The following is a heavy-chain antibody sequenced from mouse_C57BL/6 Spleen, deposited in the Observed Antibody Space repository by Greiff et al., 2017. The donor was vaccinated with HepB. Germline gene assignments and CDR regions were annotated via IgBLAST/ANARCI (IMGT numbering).Heavy chain of an antibody. J-gene: IGHJ4*01. CDR2: ISSGGSYT. Sequence: EVQGVESGGDLVKPGGSLKLSCAASGFTFSSYGMSWVRQTPDKRLEWVATISSGGSYTYYPDSVKGRFTISRDIAKNTLYLQMSSLKSEDTAMYYCARRTVFYAMDYWGQGASVTVAS. CDR1: GFTFSSYG. V-gene: IGHV5-6*01. CDR3: ARRTVFYAMDY.